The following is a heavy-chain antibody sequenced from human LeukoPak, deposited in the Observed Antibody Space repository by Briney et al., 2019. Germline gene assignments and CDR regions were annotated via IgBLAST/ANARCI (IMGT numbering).Heavy chain of an antibody. J-gene: IGHJ4*02. CDR2: INPNTGGT. V-gene: IGHV1-2*02. D-gene: IGHD3-22*01. CDR1: GYSFTGYY. Sequence: ASVKVSCKASGYSFTGYYMHWVRQAPGQGLEWMGWINPNTGGTNYAQKFQGRVTMTRDTSITTAYMELTWLGSDDTAVYYCARDRGRGYNYDSGDFDFWGQGTLVAVSS. CDR3: ARDRGRGYNYDSGDFDF.